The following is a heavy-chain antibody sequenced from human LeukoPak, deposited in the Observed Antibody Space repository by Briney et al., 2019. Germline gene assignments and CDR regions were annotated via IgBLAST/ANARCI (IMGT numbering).Heavy chain of an antibody. CDR3: TRGLIGDDFWSGYYPYYFDY. D-gene: IGHD3-3*01. J-gene: IGHJ4*02. CDR2: IRSKAYGGTT. V-gene: IGHV3-49*05. CDR1: GFTFGDYA. Sequence: KPGRSLRLSCPASGFTFGDYAMSWFRQAPGKGLEWVGFIRSKAYGGTTEYAASVKGRFTISRDDSKSIAYLQMNSLKAEDTAVYYCTRGLIGDDFWSGYYPYYFDYWGQGTLVTVSS.